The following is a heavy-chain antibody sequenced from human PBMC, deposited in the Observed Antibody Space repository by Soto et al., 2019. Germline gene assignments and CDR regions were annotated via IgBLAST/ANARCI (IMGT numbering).Heavy chain of an antibody. V-gene: IGHV3-49*04. CDR2: IRSKAYGGTT. CDR1: GFTFGDYA. CDR3: TSFIRRDGYNDY. Sequence: GGSLRLSCTASGFTFGDYAMSWVRQAPGKGLEWVGFIRSKAYGGTTEYAASVKGRFTISRDDSKSIAYQQMNSLKTEDTAVYYCTSFIRRDGYNDYWGQGTLVTVSS. J-gene: IGHJ4*02. D-gene: IGHD5-12*01.